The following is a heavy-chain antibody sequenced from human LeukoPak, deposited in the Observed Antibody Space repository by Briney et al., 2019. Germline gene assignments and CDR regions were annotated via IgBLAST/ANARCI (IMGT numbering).Heavy chain of an antibody. CDR1: GDSIDGFY. Sequence: SETLSLTCTVSGDSIDGFYWSWIRQPAGKGLEWIGRVYTTGSTNYNPSLKSRVTMSVDMSKNEFSLKLTSVTAADTALYFCARHSGAVTKSIFDFWGQGALVTVSS. CDR3: ARHSGAVTKSIFDF. D-gene: IGHD4-17*01. V-gene: IGHV4-4*07. J-gene: IGHJ4*02. CDR2: VYTTGST.